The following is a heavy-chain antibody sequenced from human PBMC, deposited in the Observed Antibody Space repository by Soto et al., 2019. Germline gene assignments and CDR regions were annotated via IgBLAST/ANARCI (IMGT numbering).Heavy chain of an antibody. CDR3: ARVRLGAPTRYFDY. CDR1: GGSISSGGYS. D-gene: IGHD1-26*01. CDR2: IYHSGST. V-gene: IGHV4-30-2*01. Sequence: SETLSLTCAVSGGSISSGGYSWSWIRQPPGKGLEWIGYIYHSGSTYYNPSLKSRVTISVDRSKNQFSLKLSSVTAADTAVYYCARVRLGAPTRYFDYWGQGALVTVSS. J-gene: IGHJ4*02.